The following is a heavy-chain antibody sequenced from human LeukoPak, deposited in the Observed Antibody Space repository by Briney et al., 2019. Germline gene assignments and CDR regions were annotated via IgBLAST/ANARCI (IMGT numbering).Heavy chain of an antibody. CDR2: ISGSGGST. V-gene: IGHV3-23*01. D-gene: IGHD5-18*01. CDR1: GFTFSSYG. Sequence: TGGSLRLSCAASGFTFSSYGMGSVRQAPGKGLEWVSAISGSGGSTYYADSVKGRFTISRDNSKNTLYLQRHSLRAEDTAVYYCAKVNGGYSYGPPEYYFDYWGQGTRVTVSS. CDR3: AKVNGGYSYGPPEYYFDY. J-gene: IGHJ4*02.